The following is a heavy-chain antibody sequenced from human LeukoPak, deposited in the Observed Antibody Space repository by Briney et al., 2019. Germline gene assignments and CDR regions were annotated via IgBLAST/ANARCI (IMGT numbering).Heavy chain of an antibody. CDR1: GDRVSSNGAA. V-gene: IGHV6-1*01. CDR3: GRETDFGVVTN. D-gene: IGHD3-3*01. Sequence: AQTLSLTCAISGDRVSSNGAAWHWISQSPSIGLEWLGRTYYRSQQWYSDYAPSVKGRITINADTSQNQFSLHLNSVTPEDTAVYYCGRETDFGVVTNWGQGTLVTVSS. CDR2: TYYRSQQWYS. J-gene: IGHJ4*02.